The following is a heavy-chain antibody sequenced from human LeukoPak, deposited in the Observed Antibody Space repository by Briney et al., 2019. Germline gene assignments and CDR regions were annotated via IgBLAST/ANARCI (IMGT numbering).Heavy chain of an antibody. V-gene: IGHV3-21*01. Sequence: AGSLRLSCAASGFTFSSYSMNWVRQAPGKGLEWVSSISSSSSYIYYADSVKGRFTISRDNAKNSLYLQMNSLRAEDTAVYYCARPRDYRNNWYFDLWGRGTLVTVSS. J-gene: IGHJ2*01. CDR1: GFTFSSYS. CDR3: ARPRDYRNNWYFDL. D-gene: IGHD4-11*01. CDR2: ISSSSSYI.